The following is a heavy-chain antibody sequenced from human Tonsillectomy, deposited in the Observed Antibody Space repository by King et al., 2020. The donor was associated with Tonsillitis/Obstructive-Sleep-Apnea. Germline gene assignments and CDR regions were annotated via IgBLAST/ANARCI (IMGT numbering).Heavy chain of an antibody. V-gene: IGHV1-46*01. J-gene: IGHJ5*02. CDR3: ARAAGEGSGSFWDNWFAP. Sequence: QVQLVQSGAEVKKPGASVKVSCTASGYPFSSHYIHWVRQAPGQGLEWMGTINPSGGGTNYAQNFQDRVTMTRDSSTSTVYMELSSLGPEDTAIYYCARAAGEGSGSFWDNWFAPWGQGTLVTVSS. D-gene: IGHD3-10*01. CDR2: INPSGGGT. CDR1: GYPFSSHY.